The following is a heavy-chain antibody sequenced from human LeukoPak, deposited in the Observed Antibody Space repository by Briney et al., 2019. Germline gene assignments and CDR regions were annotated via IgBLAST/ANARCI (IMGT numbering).Heavy chain of an antibody. CDR2: INPNSGGT. Sequence: GASVKVSCKASGYTFTGYYMHWVRQAPGQGLEWMGWINPNSGGTNYAQKFQGRVTMTRDTSISTAYMELSRLRSDDTAVYYCARRGLRFLEWSPLDYWGQGTLVTVSS. D-gene: IGHD3-3*01. CDR3: ARRGLRFLEWSPLDY. CDR1: GYTFTGYY. J-gene: IGHJ4*02. V-gene: IGHV1-2*02.